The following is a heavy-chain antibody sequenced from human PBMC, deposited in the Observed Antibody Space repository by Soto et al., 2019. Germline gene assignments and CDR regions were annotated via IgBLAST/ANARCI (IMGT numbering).Heavy chain of an antibody. D-gene: IGHD6-25*01. Sequence: QVQLVQSGAEVKKPGSSVKVSCKASGGTFSSYAISWVRQAPGQGLEWMGGIIPIFGTANYAQKFQGRVTITADESTSTAYMELSSLRSEDTAVYYCARDCGLGYRISGAARYYYYGMDVWGQGTTVTVSS. CDR3: ARDCGLGYRISGAARYYYYGMDV. V-gene: IGHV1-69*01. J-gene: IGHJ6*02. CDR1: GGTFSSYA. CDR2: IIPIFGTA.